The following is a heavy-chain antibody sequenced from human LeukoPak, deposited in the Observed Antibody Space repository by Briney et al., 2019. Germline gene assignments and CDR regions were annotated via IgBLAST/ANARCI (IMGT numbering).Heavy chain of an antibody. CDR1: GYTFTSCD. CDR2: MKPNSGNK. CDR3: TRGSSGRRDN. D-gene: IGHD6-19*01. J-gene: IGHJ4*02. V-gene: IGHV1-8*01. Sequence: ASVKVSCKASGYTFTSCDINWVLQATGQGLEWRVWMKPNSGNKGYGQSFQGRITMTREISVGTAYMELGNLTSGDTAIYYCTRGSSGRRDNWGQGTLVTVSA.